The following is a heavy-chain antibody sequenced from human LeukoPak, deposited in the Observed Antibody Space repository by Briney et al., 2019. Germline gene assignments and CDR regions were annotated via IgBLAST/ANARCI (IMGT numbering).Heavy chain of an antibody. V-gene: IGHV3-23*01. J-gene: IGHJ3*01. CDR3: AKSTNSGSSYGHAFDL. CDR2: ISSGARST. D-gene: IGHD1-26*01. CDR1: GFTFTTYA. Sequence: GGSPRLSCGASGFTFTTYAMGWVRQAPGKGLEWVSLISSGARSTYYADSVRGRFTISRDNSKNTVFLQMNSLTVEDTAVYYCAKSTNSGSSYGHAFDLWGQGTIVSVSS.